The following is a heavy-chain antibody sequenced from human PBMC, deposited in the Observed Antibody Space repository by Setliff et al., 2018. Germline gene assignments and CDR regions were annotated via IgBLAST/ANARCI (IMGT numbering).Heavy chain of an antibody. CDR1: GGSITDENSW. D-gene: IGHD6-19*01. CDR2: IYIRGGT. Sequence: SETLSLTCTVSGGSITDENSWWAWIRQPAGKRPEWLGLIYIRGGTDYNPSLKSRVTISLDTSRNQFSLNLTSVTAADTTVYYCAVDHVTNIAESGYGYTWIDPWGQGIPVTVSS. J-gene: IGHJ5*02. CDR3: AVDHVTNIAESGYGYTWIDP. V-gene: IGHV4-61*02.